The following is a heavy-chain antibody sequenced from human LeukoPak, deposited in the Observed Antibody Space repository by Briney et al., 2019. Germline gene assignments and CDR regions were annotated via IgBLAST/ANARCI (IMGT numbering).Heavy chain of an antibody. CDR2: ILHNFRT. V-gene: IGHV4-59*04. CDR1: GGSISSYY. D-gene: IGHD3-10*01. CDR3: ARDLSHYYASVPD. Sequence: SETLSLTCTVSGGSISSYYWSWIRQPPGKGLEWIGEILHNFRTKYNPSLENRVSISLDASKRQVSLNLTSVTAADTAIYYCARDLSHYYASVPDWGQGTLVTVSS. J-gene: IGHJ4*02.